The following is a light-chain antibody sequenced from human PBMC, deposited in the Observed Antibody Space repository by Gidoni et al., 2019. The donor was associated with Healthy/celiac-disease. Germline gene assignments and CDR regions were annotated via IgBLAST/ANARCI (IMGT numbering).Light chain of an antibody. Sequence: DIQMTQSSSSLSASVGDRVTITCQASQDISNYLNWYQQKPGKAPKLLIYDASNSETGVPSRFSGSGSGTDFTFTISSLQPEDIATYYCQQYDNLPYTFGQGTKLEIK. CDR3: QQYDNLPYT. CDR1: QDISNY. CDR2: DAS. J-gene: IGKJ2*01. V-gene: IGKV1-33*01.